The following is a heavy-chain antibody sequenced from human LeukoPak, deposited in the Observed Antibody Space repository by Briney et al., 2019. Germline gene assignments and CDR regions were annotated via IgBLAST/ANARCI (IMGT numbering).Heavy chain of an antibody. D-gene: IGHD2-2*02. CDR1: GYSFTRSW. CDR3: ARGGYCSSTSCYTYWFDP. CDR2: IYPGDSDT. Sequence: GESLKISCKGSGYSFTRSWIGWVRQMPGKGLEWMGIIYPGDSDTRYSPSFQGQVTISADKSISTAYLQWSSLKASDTAMYYCARGGYCSSTSCYTYWFDPWGQGTLVTVSS. V-gene: IGHV5-51*01. J-gene: IGHJ5*02.